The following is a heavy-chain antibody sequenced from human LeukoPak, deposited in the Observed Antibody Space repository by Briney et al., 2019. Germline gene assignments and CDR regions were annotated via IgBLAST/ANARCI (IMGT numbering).Heavy chain of an antibody. Sequence: PSETLSLTCTVSGNSISSGDNYWSWIRQPAGKGLEWIGRIYTSGSTNYNPSLKSRVTISGDTSKNQFSLKLSSVTAADTAVYYCARHYYGSGSDLDYFDYWGQGTLVTVSS. CDR2: IYTSGST. V-gene: IGHV4-61*02. CDR1: GNSISSGDNY. J-gene: IGHJ4*02. D-gene: IGHD3-10*01. CDR3: ARHYYGSGSDLDYFDY.